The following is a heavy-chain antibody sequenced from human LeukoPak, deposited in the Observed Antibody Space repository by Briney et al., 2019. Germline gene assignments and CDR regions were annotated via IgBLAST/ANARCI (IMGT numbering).Heavy chain of an antibody. CDR1: GGSISSYY. J-gene: IGHJ4*02. V-gene: IGHV4-59*01. D-gene: IGHD6-13*01. Sequence: SETLSLTCTVSGGSISSYYWSWIRQPPGKGLEWIGYIYYSGSTNYNPSLKSRVTISVDTSKNQFSLKLSSVTAADTAVYYCARAVAAAGYFDYWGQGTLVTVSS. CDR3: ARAVAAAGYFDY. CDR2: IYYSGST.